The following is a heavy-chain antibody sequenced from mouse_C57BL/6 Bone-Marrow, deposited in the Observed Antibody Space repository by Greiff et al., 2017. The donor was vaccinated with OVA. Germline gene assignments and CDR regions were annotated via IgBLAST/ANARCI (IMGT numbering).Heavy chain of an antibody. CDR1: GYTFTDYE. D-gene: IGHD6-5*01. J-gene: IGHJ2*01. CDR3: TRFLYYGDY. CDR2: IDPETGGT. V-gene: IGHV1-15*01. Sequence: QVQLKQSGAELVRPGASVTLSCKASGYTFTDYEMHWVKQTPVHGLEWIGAIDPETGGTAYNQKFKGKAILTADKSSSTAYMELRSLTSEDSAVYYCTRFLYYGDYWGQGTTLTVSS.